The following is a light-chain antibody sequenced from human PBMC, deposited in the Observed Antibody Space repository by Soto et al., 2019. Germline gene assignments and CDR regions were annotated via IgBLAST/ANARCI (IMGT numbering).Light chain of an antibody. Sequence: DIQLTQSPSFLSASLGDRVTITCRASQGISTFLAWYQQHPGTAPKRLIYDASNLQSGVPSRFSGSGSGTEFTLTISSLQPEDFATYYCQQVNNYPLTFGGGTKVDIK. J-gene: IGKJ4*01. V-gene: IGKV1-9*01. CDR2: DAS. CDR3: QQVNNYPLT. CDR1: QGISTF.